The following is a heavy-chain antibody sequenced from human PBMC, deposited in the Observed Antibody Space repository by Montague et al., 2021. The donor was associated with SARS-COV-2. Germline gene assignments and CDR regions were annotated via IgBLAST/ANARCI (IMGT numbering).Heavy chain of an antibody. V-gene: IGHV3-7*01. CDR1: GFTFSSYW. D-gene: IGHD3-22*01. CDR2: IKQDGSEK. Sequence: SLRLSCAASGFTFSSYWMSWVRQAPGKGLEWVANIKQDGSEKYYVDSVKGRFTISRDNAKNSLYLQMNSLRAEDTAVYYCARDSIFVGDSSADCYYGMDVWGQGTTVTVSS. J-gene: IGHJ6*02. CDR3: ARDSIFVGDSSADCYYGMDV.